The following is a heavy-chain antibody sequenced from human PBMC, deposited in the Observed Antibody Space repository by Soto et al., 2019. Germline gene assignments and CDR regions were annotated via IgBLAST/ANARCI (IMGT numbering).Heavy chain of an antibody. Sequence: GGSLRLSCAASGFTLNDYSMNWVRRAPGKGLEWLSYISPSSSNMYYADSVKGRFTISRDNAKNSVYLQMNSLRVEDTAVYYCAKDRLGGNFDYWGQGTQVTVSS. CDR3: AKDRLGGNFDY. CDR1: GFTLNDYS. CDR2: ISPSSSNM. V-gene: IGHV3-48*01. J-gene: IGHJ4*02.